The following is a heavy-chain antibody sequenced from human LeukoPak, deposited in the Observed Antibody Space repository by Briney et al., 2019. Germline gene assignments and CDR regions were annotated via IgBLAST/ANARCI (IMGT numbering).Heavy chain of an antibody. CDR1: GFTFSSYE. Sequence: GGSLRLSCAASGFTFSSYEMNWVRQAPGKGLEWVSYISSSGSTIYYADSVKGRFTISRDNAKNSLYLQMNSLRAEDTAVYYCAREYSSSYYYYYYYMDVWGKGTTVTVSS. V-gene: IGHV3-48*03. J-gene: IGHJ6*03. D-gene: IGHD6-6*01. CDR3: AREYSSSYYYYYYYMDV. CDR2: ISSSGSTI.